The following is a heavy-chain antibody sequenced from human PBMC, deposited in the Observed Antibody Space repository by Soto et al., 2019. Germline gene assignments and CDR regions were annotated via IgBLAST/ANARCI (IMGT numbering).Heavy chain of an antibody. CDR3: ARGNYGDYSDSFGI. CDR2: ITPISGTT. CDR1: GGTFISFA. V-gene: IGHV1-69*01. Sequence: QVQLVQSGAEVKKPGSSVKVSCKASGGTFISFAINWVRQAPGQGLEWMGEITPISGTTNYAQKFQGRVTMTVDESTNSAFMELSSLTAEDTAVFYCARGNYGDYSDSFGIWGQGTMVTVSS. D-gene: IGHD4-17*01. J-gene: IGHJ3*02.